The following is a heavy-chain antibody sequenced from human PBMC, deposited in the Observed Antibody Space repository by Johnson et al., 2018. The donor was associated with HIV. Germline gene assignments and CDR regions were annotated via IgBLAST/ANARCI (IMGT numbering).Heavy chain of an antibody. CDR2: IQQDGSET. D-gene: IGHD3-16*01. Sequence: VQLVESGGGVVQPGRSLRLSCAASGFTFSSYGMHWVRQAPGKGLEWVARIQQDGSETGYVDSVKGRFTISRDNTKNSLYLQMNSLRAEDTAVYYCTRGGGYAFDVWGQGTMVTVSS. CDR3: TRGGGYAFDV. CDR1: GFTFSSYG. J-gene: IGHJ3*01. V-gene: IGHV3-7*04.